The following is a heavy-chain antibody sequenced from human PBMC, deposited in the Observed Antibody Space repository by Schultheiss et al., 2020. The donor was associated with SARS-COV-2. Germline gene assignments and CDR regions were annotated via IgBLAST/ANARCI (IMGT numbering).Heavy chain of an antibody. Sequence: SQTLSLTCTVSGGSISSYYWSWIRQPPGKGLEWIGYIYYSGSTNYNPSLKSRVTISVDKAKHQFSLKLSSVTAADTAVYYCARGTLRAYCSSTSCPNWFDPWGQGTLVTVSS. CDR2: IYYSGST. CDR1: GGSISSYY. CDR3: ARGTLRAYCSSTSCPNWFDP. D-gene: IGHD2-2*01. J-gene: IGHJ5*02. V-gene: IGHV4-59*12.